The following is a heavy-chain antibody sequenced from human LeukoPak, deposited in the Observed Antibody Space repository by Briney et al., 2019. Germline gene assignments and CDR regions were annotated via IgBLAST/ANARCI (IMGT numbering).Heavy chain of an antibody. D-gene: IGHD6-19*01. J-gene: IGHJ3*02. V-gene: IGHV1-18*01. CDR2: ISAYNGNT. Sequence: ASVKVSCKASGYTFTNYAISWVRQAPGRGLEWMGWISAYNGNTNYAQNLQGRVTMTIDTSTTTAYMELRSLRFDDTAVYYCARLHSSGWPLDSFDIWGQGTMITVSS. CDR3: ARLHSSGWPLDSFDI. CDR1: GYTFTNYA.